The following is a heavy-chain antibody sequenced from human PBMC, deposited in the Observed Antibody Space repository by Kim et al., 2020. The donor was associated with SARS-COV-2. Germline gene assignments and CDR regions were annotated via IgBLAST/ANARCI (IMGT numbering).Heavy chain of an antibody. D-gene: IGHD1-26*01. J-gene: IGHJ4*02. Sequence: GGSLRLSCAASGFTFDDYAMHWVRQAPGKGLEWVSGISWNSGSIGYADSVKGRFTISRDNAKNSLYLQMNSLRAEDTALYYCAKDTSGSYLSPHSGFDYWGQGTLVTVSS. CDR2: ISWNSGSI. CDR3: AKDTSGSYLSPHSGFDY. CDR1: GFTFDDYA. V-gene: IGHV3-9*01.